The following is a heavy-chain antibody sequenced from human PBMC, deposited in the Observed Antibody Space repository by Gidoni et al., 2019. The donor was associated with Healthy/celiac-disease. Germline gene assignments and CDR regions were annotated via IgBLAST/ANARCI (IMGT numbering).Heavy chain of an antibody. CDR2: IIPILGIA. Sequence: QVQLVQSGAAVKKPGSSVKVSCKASGGTFSSYAISWVRQAPGQGLEWMGRIIPILGIANYAQKFQGRVTITADKSTSTAYMELSSLRSEDTAVYYCASLSTAMVTWFDPWGQGTLVTVSS. V-gene: IGHV1-69*09. J-gene: IGHJ5*02. CDR3: ASLSTAMVTWFDP. CDR1: GGTFSSYA. D-gene: IGHD5-18*01.